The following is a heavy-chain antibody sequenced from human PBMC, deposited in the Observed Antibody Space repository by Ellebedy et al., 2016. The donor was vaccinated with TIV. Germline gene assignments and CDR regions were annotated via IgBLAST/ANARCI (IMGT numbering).Heavy chain of an antibody. CDR2: INPNSGGT. V-gene: IGHV1-2*02. Sequence: ASVKVSXXASGYTFTGYYMHWVRQAPGQGLEWMGWINPNSGGTNYAQKFQGRVTMTRDTSISTAYMELSRLRSEDTAVYYCARDVEMATNDAFDIWGQGTMVTVSS. CDR3: ARDVEMATNDAFDI. J-gene: IGHJ3*02. D-gene: IGHD5-24*01. CDR1: GYTFTGYY.